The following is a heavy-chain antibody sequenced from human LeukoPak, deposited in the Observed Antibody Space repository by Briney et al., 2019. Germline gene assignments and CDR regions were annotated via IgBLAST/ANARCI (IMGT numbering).Heavy chain of an antibody. D-gene: IGHD3-16*01. CDR3: ARYGGFLDY. V-gene: IGHV3-30*04. CDR2: ISYDGRNQ. J-gene: IGHJ4*02. Sequence: GGPLSLSHAASAFISSNYAMHWVRQAPGKGLEMVAVISYDGRNQYYADSLKRRFTVSRDNSKSTLYLQMNSLRGEDTAVYNCARYGGFLDYWGQGTLVTVSS. CDR1: AFISSNYA.